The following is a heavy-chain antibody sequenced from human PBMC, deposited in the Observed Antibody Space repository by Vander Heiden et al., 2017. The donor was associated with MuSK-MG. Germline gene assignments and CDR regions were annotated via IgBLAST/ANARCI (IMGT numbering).Heavy chain of an antibody. CDR3: AKEGDSIAAAGTGFDC. CDR2: MRARTGTT. J-gene: IGHJ4*02. V-gene: IGHV3-23*04. D-gene: IGHD6-13*01. Sequence: QLVEYGGGVQQPGGSLNPSCAAYGFPFSEVAMSWTRQAPGRGLDLPSDMRARTGTTHYSDSVRGRFSISRDNSQSTLYLQMNIRRAGYTSLYYCAKEGDSIAAAGTGFDCWRQGTLVTVSS. CDR1: GFPFSEVA.